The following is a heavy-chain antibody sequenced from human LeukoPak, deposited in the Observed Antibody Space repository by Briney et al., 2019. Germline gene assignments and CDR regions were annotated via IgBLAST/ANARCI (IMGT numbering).Heavy chain of an antibody. J-gene: IGHJ5*02. Sequence: GRFTLSRDNAKNSLYLQMNSLRAEDTAVYYCARDRYCSGGSCYSGRFDPWGQGTLVTVSS. CDR3: ARDRYCSGGSCYSGRFDP. V-gene: IGHV3-11*06. D-gene: IGHD2-15*01.